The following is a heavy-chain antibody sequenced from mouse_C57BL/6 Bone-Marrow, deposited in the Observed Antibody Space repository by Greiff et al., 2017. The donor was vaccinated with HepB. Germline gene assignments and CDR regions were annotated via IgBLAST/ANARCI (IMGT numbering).Heavy chain of an antibody. CDR3: ARHDAY. CDR1: GFTFSSYG. V-gene: IGHV5-6*01. Sequence: EVQLVESGGDLVKPGGSLKLSCAASGFTFSSYGMSWVRQTPDKRLEWVATISSGGSYTYYPDSVKGRFTISRDNAKNTRYLQLSSLKSEDTAMYYCARHDAYWGQGTLVTVSA. CDR2: ISSGGSYT. J-gene: IGHJ3*01.